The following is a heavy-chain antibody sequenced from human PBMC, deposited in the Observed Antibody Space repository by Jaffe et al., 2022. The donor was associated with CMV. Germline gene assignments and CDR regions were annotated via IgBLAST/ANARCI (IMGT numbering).Heavy chain of an antibody. D-gene: IGHD5-12*01. CDR1: GFTFSSYG. CDR2: ISYDGSNK. CDR3: AKGLGSGYPWDDAFDI. Sequence: QVQLVESGGGVVQPGRSLRLSCAASGFTFSSYGMHWVRQAPGKGLEWVAVISYDGSNKYYADSVKGRFTISRDNSKNTLYLQMNSLRAEDTAVYYCAKGLGSGYPWDDAFDIWGQGTMVTVSS. J-gene: IGHJ3*02. V-gene: IGHV3-30*18.